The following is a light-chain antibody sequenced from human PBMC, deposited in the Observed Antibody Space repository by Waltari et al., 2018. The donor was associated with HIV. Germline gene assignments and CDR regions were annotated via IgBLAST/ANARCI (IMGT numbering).Light chain of an antibody. J-gene: IGKJ2*01. CDR2: GAS. CDR1: QSVSSN. V-gene: IGKV3-15*01. Sequence: EIVMTQSPATLSVSPGERATLSCRASQSVSSNLAWYQQKPGQAPRLLFYGASTRATGIPARFSGSGSGTEFTLTISRLQSEDFALYYCQQYNNWPPGTFGQGTRLEIK. CDR3: QQYNNWPPGT.